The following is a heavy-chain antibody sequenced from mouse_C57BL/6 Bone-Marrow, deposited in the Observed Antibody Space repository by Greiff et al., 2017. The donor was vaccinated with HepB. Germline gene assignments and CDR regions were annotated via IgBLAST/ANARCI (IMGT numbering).Heavy chain of an antibody. CDR1: GYAFSSSW. CDR3: ARSRFDY. CDR2: IYPGDGDT. J-gene: IGHJ2*01. Sequence: QVQLQQSGPELVKPGASVKISCKASGYAFSSSWMNWVKQRPGKGLEWIGRIYPGDGDTNYNGKFKGKATLTAEKSSSTAYMQLSSLTSEDSAVYFCARSRFDYWGQGTTLTVSS. V-gene: IGHV1-82*01.